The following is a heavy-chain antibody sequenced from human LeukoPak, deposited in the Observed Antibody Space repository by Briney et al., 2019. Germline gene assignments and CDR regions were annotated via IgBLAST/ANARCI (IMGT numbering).Heavy chain of an antibody. V-gene: IGHV3-48*04. Sequence: GGSLRLSCAASGFTFSSYGMSWVRQAPGKGLECVAYISTSGSSIYYADSVQGRFTISRDNAKNSLYLQMNSLRAEDTAVYYCAREARGLGRNFDYWGQGTLVTVSS. CDR2: ISTSGSSI. CDR1: GFTFSSYG. CDR3: AREARGLGRNFDY. D-gene: IGHD1-1*01. J-gene: IGHJ4*02.